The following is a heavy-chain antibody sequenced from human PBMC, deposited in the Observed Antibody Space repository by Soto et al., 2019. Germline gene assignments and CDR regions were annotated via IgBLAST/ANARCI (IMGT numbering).Heavy chain of an antibody. J-gene: IGHJ3*02. CDR3: ARGRCSSTSCYARAFDI. Sequence: QIQLVQSGAEVKKPGASVKVSCKASGYTFPSYGISWVRQAPGHGLEWMGWISAYNGNTNYAQKLQGRVTMTTDTSTSTAYMELRSLRSDDTAVYYCARGRCSSTSCYARAFDIWGLETMVTVSS. CDR1: GYTFPSYG. V-gene: IGHV1-18*01. CDR2: ISAYNGNT. D-gene: IGHD2-2*01.